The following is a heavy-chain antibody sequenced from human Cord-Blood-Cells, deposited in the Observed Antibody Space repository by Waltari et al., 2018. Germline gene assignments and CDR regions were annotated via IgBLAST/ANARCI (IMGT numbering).Heavy chain of an antibody. J-gene: IGHJ3*02. CDR2: IKQDGSEK. V-gene: IGHV3-7*04. CDR1: GFTFSSYW. CDR3: ARGVTYYEFWSGTGDAFDI. D-gene: IGHD3-3*01. Sequence: EVQLVESGGGLVQPGGSLRLSCAASGFTFSSYWMSWVRQAPGKGLEWVANIKQDGSEKYYVDSVKGRFTISRDNAKNSLYLQMNSLRAEDTAVYYCARGVTYYEFWSGTGDAFDIWGQGTMVTVSS.